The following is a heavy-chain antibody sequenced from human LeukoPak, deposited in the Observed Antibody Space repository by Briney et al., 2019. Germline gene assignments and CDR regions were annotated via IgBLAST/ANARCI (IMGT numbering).Heavy chain of an antibody. Sequence: GGSLRLSCAASGFTFSSYAMSWVRQAPGKGLEWVSAISGSGGSTYYADSVKGRFTISRDNSKNTLYLQMNSLRAEDTAVYYCAKDRRYCSGGSCSESFSIFDYWGQGTLATVSS. CDR2: ISGSGGST. J-gene: IGHJ4*02. CDR1: GFTFSSYA. V-gene: IGHV3-23*01. CDR3: AKDRRYCSGGSCSESFSIFDY. D-gene: IGHD2-15*01.